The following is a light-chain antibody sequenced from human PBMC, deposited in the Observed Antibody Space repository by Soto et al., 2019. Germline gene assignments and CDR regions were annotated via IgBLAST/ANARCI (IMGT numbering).Light chain of an antibody. Sequence: DIQMTQSPSTLSASVGDRVTITCRASQSISTWLAWYQQKPGKAPNLLIYDASNLESGVPSRFNGSGSGTEFSLTISSLEPDDFATYYCQQYNNYLWTFGQGTMVEVK. CDR1: QSISTW. V-gene: IGKV1-5*01. CDR2: DAS. CDR3: QQYNNYLWT. J-gene: IGKJ1*01.